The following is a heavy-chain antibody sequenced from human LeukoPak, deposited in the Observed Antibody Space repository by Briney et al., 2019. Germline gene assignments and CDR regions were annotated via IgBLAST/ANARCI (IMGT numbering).Heavy chain of an antibody. D-gene: IGHD4-17*01. J-gene: IGHJ4*02. CDR1: GFTFNTYS. V-gene: IGHV3-21*01. Sequence: GGSLRLSCAASGFTFNTYSMNWVRQTPGKGLEWVSSITSSSSYIYYADSVKGRFTISRDNSKNTLYLQMNSLRAEDTAVYYCAKAFYGDYGGFDYWGQGTLVTVSS. CDR2: ITSSSSYI. CDR3: AKAFYGDYGGFDY.